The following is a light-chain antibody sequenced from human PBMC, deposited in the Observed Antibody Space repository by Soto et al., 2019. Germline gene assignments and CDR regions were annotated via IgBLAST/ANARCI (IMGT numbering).Light chain of an antibody. Sequence: QSVLTQPRSVSGAPGQAVTSSCTGTSSDVGGYNYVSWYQQYPGKAPKVMIYAVTKRPSGVPDRISGSKSGNTASLTISGLQAEDEADYYCSSYTSSSTYVFGTGTKITVL. J-gene: IGLJ1*01. CDR2: AVT. CDR1: SSDVGGYNY. V-gene: IGLV2-11*01. CDR3: SSYTSSSTYV.